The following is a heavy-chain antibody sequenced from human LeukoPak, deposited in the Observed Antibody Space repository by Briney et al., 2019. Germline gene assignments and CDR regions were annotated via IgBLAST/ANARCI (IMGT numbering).Heavy chain of an antibody. CDR1: GFTFSSYA. V-gene: IGHV3-33*08. CDR3: ARVEYSSGSPVDY. Sequence: GGSLRLSCAASGFTFSSYAMSWVRQAPGKGLEWVAVIWHDGSNKYYADSVKGRFTISRDNSKNTLYLQMNSLRAEDTAVYYCARVEYSSGSPVDYWGQGTLVTVSS. J-gene: IGHJ4*02. CDR2: IWHDGSNK. D-gene: IGHD6-19*01.